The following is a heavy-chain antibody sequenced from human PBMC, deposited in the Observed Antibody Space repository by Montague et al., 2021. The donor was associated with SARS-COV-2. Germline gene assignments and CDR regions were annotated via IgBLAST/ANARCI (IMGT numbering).Heavy chain of an antibody. V-gene: IGHV4-61*08. CDR2: IYNTGRT. CDR1: GGSVTSGDYY. D-gene: IGHD2-2*01. J-gene: IGHJ3*02. Sequence: SETLSLTCTVSGGSVTSGDYYWTWIRQPPGKGLEWIGYIYNTGRTNYNPSLKSRVTISMDTSKNQFSLKVDSVSAADTAVYYCATEMPAYDVFDTWSQGTMVTVSS. CDR3: ATEMPAYDVFDT.